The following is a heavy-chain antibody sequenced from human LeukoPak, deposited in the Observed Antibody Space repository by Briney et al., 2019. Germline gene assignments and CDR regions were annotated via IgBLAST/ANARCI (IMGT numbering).Heavy chain of an antibody. CDR1: GYTFTSYY. D-gene: IGHD5-24*01. CDR3: ARDRDGYNGGDY. CDR2: INPSGGST. V-gene: IGHV1-46*01. J-gene: IGHJ4*02. Sequence: ASVKVSCKASGYTFTSYYMHWVRQAPGQGLEWMGIINPSGGSTSYAQKFQGRVTMTRDMSTSTVYMELGSLRSEDTAVYYCARDRDGYNGGDYWGQGTLVTVSS.